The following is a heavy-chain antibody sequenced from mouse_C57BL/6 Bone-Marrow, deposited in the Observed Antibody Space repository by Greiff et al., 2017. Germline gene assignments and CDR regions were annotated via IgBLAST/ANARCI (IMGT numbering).Heavy chain of an antibody. CDR1: GFTFSSYG. V-gene: IGHV5-6*01. J-gene: IGHJ3*01. CDR2: ISSGGSYT. D-gene: IGHD1-3*01. CDR3: ARHPQCINFPWFAY. Sequence: EVKLMESGGDLVKPGGSLKLSCAASGFTFSSYGMSWVRQTPDKRLAWVATISSGGSYTYYPDSVKGRFTISRDNAKNTLYLQMSSLKSEDTAMYYCARHPQCINFPWFAYWGQGTLVTVSA.